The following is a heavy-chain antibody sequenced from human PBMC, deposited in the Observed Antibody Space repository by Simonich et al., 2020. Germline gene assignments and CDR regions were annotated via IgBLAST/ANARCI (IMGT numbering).Heavy chain of an antibody. CDR1: GYTFTGYY. D-gene: IGHD7-27*01. V-gene: IGHV1-2*02. CDR3: ARGALTGDYYYMDV. J-gene: IGHJ6*03. CDR2: INPNRGGK. Sequence: QVQLVQSGAEVKKPGASVKVSCKASGYTFTGYYMHWVRQAPGQGLEWMGRINPNRGGKNYAPKFQGRVTMTRDTSISTAYMELSRLRSDDTAVYDCARGALTGDYYYMDVWGKGTTVTVSS.